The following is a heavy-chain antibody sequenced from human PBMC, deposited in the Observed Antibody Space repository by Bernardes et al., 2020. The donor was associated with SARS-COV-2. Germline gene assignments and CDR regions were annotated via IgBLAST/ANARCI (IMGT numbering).Heavy chain of an antibody. CDR1: GFTFKTSS. V-gene: IGHV3-21*01. D-gene: IGHD6-13*01. CDR3: ARDTRYSSSQDY. Sequence: SLRLSCAASGFTFKTSSMNWVRQAPGKGLEWVSSISSSSSYIYYADSVKGRFTISRDNAKNSLYLQMNRLRAEDTAVYYCARDTRYSSSQDYWGQGTLVTVSS. J-gene: IGHJ4*02. CDR2: ISSSSSYI.